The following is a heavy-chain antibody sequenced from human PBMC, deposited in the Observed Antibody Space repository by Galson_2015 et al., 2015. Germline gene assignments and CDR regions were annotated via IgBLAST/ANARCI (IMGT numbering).Heavy chain of an antibody. V-gene: IGHV3-9*01. CDR2: ISWNSGSI. D-gene: IGHD6-13*01. CDR3: AKDILITPPPLVPGAFDI. Sequence: SLRLSCAASGFTFDDYAMHWVRQAPGKGLEWVSGISWNSGSIGYADSVKGRFTISRDNAKNSLYLQMNSLRAEDTALYYCAKDILITPPPLVPGAFDIWGQGTMVTVSS. CDR1: GFTFDDYA. J-gene: IGHJ3*02.